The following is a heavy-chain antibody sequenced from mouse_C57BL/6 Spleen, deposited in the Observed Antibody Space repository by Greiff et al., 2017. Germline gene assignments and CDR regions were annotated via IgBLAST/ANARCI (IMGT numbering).Heavy chain of an antibody. V-gene: IGHV1-50*01. CDR3: ARWTTVVAPFDY. CDR1: GYTFTSYW. J-gene: IGHJ2*01. Sequence: QVQLKQPGAELVKPGASVKLSCKASGYTFTSYWMQWVKQRPGQGLEWIGEIDPSDSYTNYNQKFKGKATLTVDTSSSTAYMQLSSLTSEDSAVYYCARWTTVVAPFDYWGQGTTLTVSS. CDR2: IDPSDSYT. D-gene: IGHD1-1*01.